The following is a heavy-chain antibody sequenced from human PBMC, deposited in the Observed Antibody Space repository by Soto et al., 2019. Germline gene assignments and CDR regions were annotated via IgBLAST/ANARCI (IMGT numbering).Heavy chain of an antibody. V-gene: IGHV4-4*02. J-gene: IGHJ5*02. CDR3: ARDCSSSSGSWFDP. CDR1: GGSISSSNW. D-gene: IGHD6-6*01. CDR2: IYHSGST. Sequence: SETLSLTCAVSGGSISSSNWWSWVRQPPGKGLEWIGEIYHSGSTNYNPPLKSRVTISVDKSKNQFSLKLSSVTAADTAVYYCARDCSSSSGSWFDPWGQGTLVTVSS.